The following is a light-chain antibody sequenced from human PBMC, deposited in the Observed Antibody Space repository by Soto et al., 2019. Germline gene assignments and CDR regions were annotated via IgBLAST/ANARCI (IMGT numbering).Light chain of an antibody. CDR3: QTWGTGSAFVV. Sequence: QPVLTQSPSASASLGASVKLTCTLSSGHSNYAIAWHQQQPEKGPRYLMKVNSGGSHIKGDGIPDRFSGYSSGAERYLFIASLQSGDEADYYCQTWGTGSAFVVFGGGTQLPVL. J-gene: IGLJ7*01. CDR1: SGHSNYA. V-gene: IGLV4-69*01. CDR2: VNSGGSH.